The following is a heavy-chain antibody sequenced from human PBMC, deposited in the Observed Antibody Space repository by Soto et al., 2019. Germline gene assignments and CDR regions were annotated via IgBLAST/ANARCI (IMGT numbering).Heavy chain of an antibody. J-gene: IGHJ5*02. D-gene: IGHD3-16*01. CDR3: ARGVGALGHWFDP. CDR2: ISAYNGNT. V-gene: IGHV1-18*01. CDR1: GYNFNSYT. Sequence: QVQLVQSGAEVKKPGASVKVSCKASGYNFNSYTISWVRQAPGQGLEWMGRISAYNGNTNYAQKLQGRVTMTTDTATSTAYMALRSLRSDDTAAYPSARGVGALGHWFDPWGQGTLVTVSS.